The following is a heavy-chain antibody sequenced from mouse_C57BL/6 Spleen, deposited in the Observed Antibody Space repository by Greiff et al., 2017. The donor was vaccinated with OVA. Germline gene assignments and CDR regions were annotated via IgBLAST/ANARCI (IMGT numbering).Heavy chain of an antibody. CDR2: ISYSGST. Sequence: EVKLVESGPGLAKPSQTLSLTCSVTGYSITSDYWNWIRKFPGNKLEYMGYISYSGSTYYNPSLKSRISITRDTSKNQYYLQLNSVTTEDTATDYGARYYYGRDWYFDVWGTGTTVTVSS. CDR3: ARYYYGRDWYFDV. D-gene: IGHD1-1*01. CDR1: GYSITSDY. J-gene: IGHJ1*03. V-gene: IGHV3-8*01.